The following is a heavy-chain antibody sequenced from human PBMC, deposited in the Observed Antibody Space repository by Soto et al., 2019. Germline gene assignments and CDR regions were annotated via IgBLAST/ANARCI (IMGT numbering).Heavy chain of an antibody. J-gene: IGHJ4*02. CDR1: GFTLRTNG. CDR2: ILGSGGDT. Sequence: GGSLRLSCAATGFTLRTNGMSWFRQAPGKGLEWVSSILGSGGDTYYADSLKGRFTISRDNSKNTLYLQLNSLGAEDTALYYCAGHGGYSYLGQGTLVTVS. CDR3: AGHGGYSY. D-gene: IGHD2-15*01. V-gene: IGHV3-23*01.